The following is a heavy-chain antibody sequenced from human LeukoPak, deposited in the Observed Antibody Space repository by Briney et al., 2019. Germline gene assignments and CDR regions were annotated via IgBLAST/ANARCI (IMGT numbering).Heavy chain of an antibody. CDR2: INPSGGST. CDR3: ARVVIPGDSSGVDY. Sequence: GASVKVSCKASGYTFTSYGISWVRQAPGQGLEWMGIINPSGGSTSYAQKFQGRVTMTRDTSTSTVYMELSSLRSEDTAVYYCARVVIPGDSSGVDYWGQGTLVTVSS. J-gene: IGHJ4*02. V-gene: IGHV1-46*01. CDR1: GYTFTSYG. D-gene: IGHD3-22*01.